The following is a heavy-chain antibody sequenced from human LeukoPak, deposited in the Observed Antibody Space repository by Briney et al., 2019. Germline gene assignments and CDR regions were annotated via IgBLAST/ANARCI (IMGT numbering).Heavy chain of an antibody. V-gene: IGHV3-23*01. CDR2: ITSSGYDT. CDR1: GFTFSTYA. D-gene: IGHD6-19*01. CDR3: AKDSRETLAGTEDY. Sequence: PGGSLRLSCAASGFTFSTYAMSWVRQAPGKGLELVSSITSSGYDTYYRDSVKGRFTISRDNSENTLYLQMNSLRPEDTAMYCCAKDSRETLAGTEDYWGRGTLVTVSS. J-gene: IGHJ4*02.